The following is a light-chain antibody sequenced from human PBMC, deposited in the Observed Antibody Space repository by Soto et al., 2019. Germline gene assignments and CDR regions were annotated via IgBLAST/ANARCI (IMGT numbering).Light chain of an antibody. CDR1: QSVSSY. J-gene: IGKJ4*01. Sequence: EIVLTQSPATLYSSPGERATLSCRASQSVSSYLAWYQQKPGQAPRLLIYDASNRATGIPARFSGSGSGTDFTLTISSLEPEDFAVYYCQQRSNWPPGLTFGGGTKVEIK. V-gene: IGKV3-11*01. CDR3: QQRSNWPPGLT. CDR2: DAS.